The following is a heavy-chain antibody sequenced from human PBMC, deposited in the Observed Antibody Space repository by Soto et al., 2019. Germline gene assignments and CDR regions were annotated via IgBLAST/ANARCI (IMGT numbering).Heavy chain of an antibody. Sequence: QVQLVQSGAEVQKPGSSVKVSCKASGGTFSSYTISWVRQAPGQGLEWMGRIIPILGIANYAQKFQGRVTITADKSTSTAYMELSSLRSEDTAVYYCARDAGPAFYCSGGSCYLDYWGQGTLVTVSS. V-gene: IGHV1-69*08. J-gene: IGHJ4*02. D-gene: IGHD2-15*01. CDR3: ARDAGPAFYCSGGSCYLDY. CDR2: IIPILGIA. CDR1: GGTFSSYT.